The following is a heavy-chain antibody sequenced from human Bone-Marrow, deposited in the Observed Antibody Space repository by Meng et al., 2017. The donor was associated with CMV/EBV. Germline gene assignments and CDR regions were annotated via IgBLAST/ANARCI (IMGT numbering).Heavy chain of an antibody. Sequence: PVESRGAQIHPGGSRRLCDAASGITVTSCWMSGVRQAPVKGLVWVSRINNDGSTSNYADSVKGRFTISRDKAKYTLYLQMNSLRAEDTAVYYCAKDLSWGQSDHWGQGTLVTVSS. V-gene: IGHV3-74*01. CDR1: GITVTSCW. J-gene: IGHJ4*02. CDR2: INNDGSTS. D-gene: IGHD6-13*01. CDR3: AKDLSWGQSDH.